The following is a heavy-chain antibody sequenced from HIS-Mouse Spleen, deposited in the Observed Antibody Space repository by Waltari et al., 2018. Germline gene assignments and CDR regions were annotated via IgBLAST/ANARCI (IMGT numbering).Heavy chain of an antibody. CDR1: GFSLSTSGMC. Sequence: QVTLRESGPALVKPTQTLTLTCTFSGFSLSTSGMCVSWIRQPPGKALEWLARIDWDDDKYYSTSLKTRLTISRDTSKNQVVLTMTNMGPLDTATYYCARIAEGYTSGWYAFDYWGQGTLVTVSS. CDR3: ARIAEGYTSGWYAFDY. CDR2: IDWDDDK. D-gene: IGHD6-19*01. J-gene: IGHJ4*02. V-gene: IGHV2-70*15.